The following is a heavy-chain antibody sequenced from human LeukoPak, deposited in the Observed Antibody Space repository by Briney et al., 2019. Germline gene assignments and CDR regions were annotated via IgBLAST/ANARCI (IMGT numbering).Heavy chain of an antibody. CDR3: ASTSRDGNGHYWE. CDR2: IYSGGGA. D-gene: IGHD3-22*01. Sequence: GGSLRLSCAASGFTVSKYMSWVRQAPGQGLEWVSVIYSGGGAYYPNSVKGRFNISRDNAKNTLYLQMNSLRAEDTAVYYCASTSRDGNGHYWEWGQGTLVTVSS. V-gene: IGHV3-66*01. J-gene: IGHJ4*02. CDR1: GFTVSKY.